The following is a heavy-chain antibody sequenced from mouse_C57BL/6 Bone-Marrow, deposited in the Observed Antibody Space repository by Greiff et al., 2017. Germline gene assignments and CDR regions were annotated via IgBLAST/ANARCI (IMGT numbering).Heavy chain of an antibody. J-gene: IGHJ4*01. CDR2: IDPSDSYT. Sequence: QVQLQQPGAELVMPGASVKLSCKASGYTFTSYWMHWVKQRPGQGLEWIGEIDPSDSYTNYNQKFKGKSTLTVDKSSSTAYMQLSSLTSEDSAVYYCARGYYWGYAMDYWGQGTSGTVSS. CDR1: GYTFTSYW. CDR3: ARGYYWGYAMDY. D-gene: IGHD2-3*01. V-gene: IGHV1-69*01.